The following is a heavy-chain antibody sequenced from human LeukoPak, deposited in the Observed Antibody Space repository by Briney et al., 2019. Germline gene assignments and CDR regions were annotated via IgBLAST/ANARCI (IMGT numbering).Heavy chain of an antibody. V-gene: IGHV4-4*07. CDR2: ISGSGTI. D-gene: IGHD6-19*01. CDR3: ARIPYSSGWYGEIYFDY. J-gene: IGHJ4*02. CDR1: GGSINSY. Sequence: PSETLSLTCTVSGGSINSYWSWIRQPAGKGLEWIGRISGSGTITYNPALQSRLSISIDTSKNQFSLKLMSVTAADTAVYYCARIPYSSGWYGEIYFDYWGQGTLVTVSS.